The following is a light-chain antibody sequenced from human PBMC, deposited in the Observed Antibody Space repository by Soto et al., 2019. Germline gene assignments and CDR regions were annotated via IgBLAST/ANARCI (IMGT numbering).Light chain of an antibody. CDR1: SSDVGGYNY. V-gene: IGLV2-14*01. Sequence: QSVLTQPASVSGSPGQSITISCTGTSSDVGGYNYVSWYQQHPGKAPKLMIYDVSNRPSGVSNRFSGSKSGNTASLTISGLQAEDEADYYCSSNTGSSRVFGGGTKVTVL. CDR2: DVS. J-gene: IGLJ2*01. CDR3: SSNTGSSRV.